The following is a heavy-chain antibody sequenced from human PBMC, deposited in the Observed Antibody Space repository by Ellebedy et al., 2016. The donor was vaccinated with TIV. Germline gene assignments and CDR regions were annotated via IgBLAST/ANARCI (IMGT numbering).Heavy chain of an antibody. CDR2: ISGSGGST. Sequence: GGSLRLXXAASGFTFSSYAMSWVRQAPGKGLEWVSAISGSGGSTDYADSVKGRFTISRDNSKSTLYLQMNSLRAEDTAIYYCAKDLQAAAGIGGWFDPWGQGTLVTVSS. V-gene: IGHV3-23*01. D-gene: IGHD6-13*01. J-gene: IGHJ5*02. CDR3: AKDLQAAAGIGGWFDP. CDR1: GFTFSSYA.